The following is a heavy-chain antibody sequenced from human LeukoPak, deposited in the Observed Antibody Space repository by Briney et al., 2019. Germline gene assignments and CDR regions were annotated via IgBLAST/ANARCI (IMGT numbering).Heavy chain of an antibody. Sequence: GGSLRLSCAASGFTFSSYWMHWVRQAPGKGLVWVSRINSDGSSTSYADSVKGRFTISRDNSKNTLYLQMNSLRSEDTAVYYCARDSTIGQLVRGYYYYMDVWGKGTTVTVS. CDR1: GFTFSSYW. V-gene: IGHV3-74*01. D-gene: IGHD6-6*01. CDR3: ARDSTIGQLVRGYYYYMDV. J-gene: IGHJ6*03. CDR2: INSDGSST.